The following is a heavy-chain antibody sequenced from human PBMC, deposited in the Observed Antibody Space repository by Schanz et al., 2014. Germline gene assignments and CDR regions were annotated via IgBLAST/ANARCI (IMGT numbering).Heavy chain of an antibody. CDR1: GVSITTSNW. V-gene: IGHV4-4*02. CDR3: ARSPGDFPGWFDS. J-gene: IGHJ5*01. Sequence: QVQLQESGPGLVKPSATLTLTCDVSGVSITTSNWWSWVRQPPGKGLEWIGEVFHSGISNSNPSLKTRVTIALDKSKNQFSMKLKSVTAADTAVYYCARSPGDFPGWFDSWGQGTLVTVSS. CDR2: VFHSGIS. D-gene: IGHD4-17*01.